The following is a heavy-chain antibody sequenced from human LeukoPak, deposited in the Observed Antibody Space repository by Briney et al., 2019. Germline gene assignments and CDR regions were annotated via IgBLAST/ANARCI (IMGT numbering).Heavy chain of an antibody. CDR2: IRYDGSNK. CDR1: GFTFSSYG. D-gene: IGHD6-19*01. V-gene: IGHV3-30*02. Sequence: GGSLRLSCAASGFTFSSYGMHWVRQAPGKGLEWVAFIRYDGSNKYYADSVKGRFTISRDNSKNTLYLQMNSLRAEDTAVYYCANTGYSSWWRSFDYWGQGTPVTVSS. CDR3: ANTGYSSWWRSFDY. J-gene: IGHJ4*01.